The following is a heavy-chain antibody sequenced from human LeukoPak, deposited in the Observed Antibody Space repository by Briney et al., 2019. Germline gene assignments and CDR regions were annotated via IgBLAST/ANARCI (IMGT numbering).Heavy chain of an antibody. CDR3: ARDTNSPGYYYGSGSYYH. CDR2: IKQDGSEK. V-gene: IGHV3-7*01. D-gene: IGHD3-10*01. J-gene: IGHJ4*02. CDR1: GFTYSSYW. Sequence: PGGSLRLSCAASGFTYSSYWMSWVRQAPGKGLECVANIKQDGSEKYYVDSVKGRFTISRDNAKNSLYLQMNSLRAEDTAVYYCARDTNSPGYYYGSGSYYHWGQGTLVTVSS.